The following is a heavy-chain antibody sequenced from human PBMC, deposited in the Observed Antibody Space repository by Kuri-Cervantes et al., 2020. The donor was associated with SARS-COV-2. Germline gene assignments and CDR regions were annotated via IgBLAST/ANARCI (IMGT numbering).Heavy chain of an antibody. CDR3: AKDCGGDCYLDY. V-gene: IGHV3-30*18. CDR1: GFTFSSYG. CDR2: ISYDGSNK. D-gene: IGHD2-21*02. J-gene: IGHJ4*02. Sequence: GGSLRLSCAASGFTFSSYGMHWVRRAPGKGLEWVAVISYDGSNKYYADSVEGRFTISRDNSKNTLYLQMNSLRAEDTAVYYCAKDCGGDCYLDYWGQGTLVTVSS.